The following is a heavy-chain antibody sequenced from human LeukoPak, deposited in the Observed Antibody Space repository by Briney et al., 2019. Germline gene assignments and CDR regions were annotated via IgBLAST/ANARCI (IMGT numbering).Heavy chain of an antibody. J-gene: IGHJ5*01. Sequence: SETLSLTCTVSGGSISDYYWSWIRQPAGKGLEWIGRIYTTGSTDYNPSLKSRVTMSVDTSKNQFSLKLSSVTAADTAVYYCARKGEHYYDSGKLWPAWFDSWGQGTLVTVSS. CDR1: GGSISDYY. CDR2: IYTTGST. D-gene: IGHD3-10*01. CDR3: ARKGEHYYDSGKLWPAWFDS. V-gene: IGHV4-4*07.